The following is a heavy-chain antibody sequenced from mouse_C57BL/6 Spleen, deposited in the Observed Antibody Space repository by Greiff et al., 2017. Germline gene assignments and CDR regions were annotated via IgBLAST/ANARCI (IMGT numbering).Heavy chain of an antibody. CDR3: HYYYGSSYTAMDY. D-gene: IGHD1-1*01. CDR2: IYPSDSET. Sequence: QVQLQQPGAELVRPGSSVKLSCKASGYTFTSYWMDWVKQRPGQGLEWIGNIYPSDSETHYNQKFKDKATLTVDKSSSTAYMQLSSLTSDDPAVYYCHYYYGSSYTAMDYWGQGTSVTVSS. CDR1: GYTFTSYW. J-gene: IGHJ4*01. V-gene: IGHV1-61*01.